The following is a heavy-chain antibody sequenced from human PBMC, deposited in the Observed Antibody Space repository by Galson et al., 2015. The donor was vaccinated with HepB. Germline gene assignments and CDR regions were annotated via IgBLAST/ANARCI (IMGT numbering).Heavy chain of an antibody. D-gene: IGHD6-19*01. V-gene: IGHV3-9*01. Sequence: SLRLSCAASGFTFDDYAMHWVRQAPGKGLEWVSGISWNSGSIAYADSVKGRFTISRDYAKNSLYLQMNSLRAEDTALYYCAKDLTMAVAGRGFDYWGQGTLVTVSS. CDR3: AKDLTMAVAGRGFDY. CDR2: ISWNSGSI. CDR1: GFTFDDYA. J-gene: IGHJ4*02.